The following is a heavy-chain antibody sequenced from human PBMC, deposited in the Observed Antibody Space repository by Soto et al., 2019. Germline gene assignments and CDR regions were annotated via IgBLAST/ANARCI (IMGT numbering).Heavy chain of an antibody. CDR3: AKGYFPNCGDQRYFDY. V-gene: IGHV3-23*01. CDR2: ISGSGGST. J-gene: IGHJ4*02. D-gene: IGHD4-17*01. Sequence: GGSLRLSCAASGFTFSSYAMSWVCQAPGKGLEWVSAISGSGGSTYYADSVKGRFTISRDNSKNTLYLQMNSLRAEDTVVYYCAKGYFPNCGDQRYFDYWGQGTLVTVSS. CDR1: GFTFSSYA.